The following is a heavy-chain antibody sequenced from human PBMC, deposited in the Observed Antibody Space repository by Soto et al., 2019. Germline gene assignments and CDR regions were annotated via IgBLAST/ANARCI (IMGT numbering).Heavy chain of an antibody. Sequence: ASVKVSCKASGCTFTSYGISWVRQAPGQGLEWMGWISAYNGNTNYAQKLQGRVTMTTDTSTSTAYMELRSLRSDDTAVYYCARNDIVVVVAATVDGWLDPWGQGTLVTVSS. V-gene: IGHV1-18*01. J-gene: IGHJ5*02. D-gene: IGHD2-15*01. CDR1: GCTFTSYG. CDR2: ISAYNGNT. CDR3: ARNDIVVVVAATVDGWLDP.